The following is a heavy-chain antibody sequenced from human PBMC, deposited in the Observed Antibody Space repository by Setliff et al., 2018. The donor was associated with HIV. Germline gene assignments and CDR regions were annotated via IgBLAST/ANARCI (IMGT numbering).Heavy chain of an antibody. CDR3: AREWGRSDYYDSSGSKGYFDY. CDR1: GFTFSSYA. D-gene: IGHD3-22*01. J-gene: IGHJ4*02. CDR2: ISGSGGST. Sequence: GSLRLSCAASGFTFSSYAMSWVRQAPGKGLEWVSAISGSGGSTYYADSVKGRFTISRDNSKNTLYLQMNSLRAEDTAVYYCAREWGRSDYYDSSGSKGYFDYWGQGTLVTVSS. V-gene: IGHV3-23*01.